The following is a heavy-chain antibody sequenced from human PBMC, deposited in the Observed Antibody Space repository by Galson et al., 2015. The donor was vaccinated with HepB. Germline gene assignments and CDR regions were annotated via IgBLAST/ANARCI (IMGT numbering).Heavy chain of an antibody. CDR1: GFTFSSYA. CDR3: ARAVRIAVAGGRGYYYYGMDV. D-gene: IGHD6-19*01. J-gene: IGHJ6*02. CDR2: ISYDGSNK. V-gene: IGHV3-30*04. Sequence: SLRLSCAASGFTFSSYAMHWVRQAPGKGLEWVAVISYDGSNKYYADSVKGRFTISRDNSKNTLYLQMNSLRAEDTAVYYCARAVRIAVAGGRGYYYYGMDVWGQGTTVTVSS.